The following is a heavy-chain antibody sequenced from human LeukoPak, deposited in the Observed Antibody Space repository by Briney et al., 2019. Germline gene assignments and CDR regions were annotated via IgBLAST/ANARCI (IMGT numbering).Heavy chain of an antibody. CDR3: AKIPEIYSSGWYYFDH. D-gene: IGHD6-19*01. CDR1: GFTFSSFG. Sequence: GRSLRPSCAASGFTFSSFGMHWVRQAPGKGLEWVAVIWYDGSDKYYADSVKGRFTISRDNSKNTLYLQMNSLRAEDTAVYYCAKIPEIYSSGWYYFDHWGQGTLVTVSS. CDR2: IWYDGSDK. V-gene: IGHV3-33*06. J-gene: IGHJ4*02.